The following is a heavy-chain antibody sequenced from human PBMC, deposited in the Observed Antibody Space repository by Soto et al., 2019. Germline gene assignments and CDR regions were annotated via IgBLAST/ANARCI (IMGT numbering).Heavy chain of an antibody. CDR3: VRGYSDYTDYFDY. CDR1: VFTFSSFW. Sequence: GGSLRLSCAASVFTFSSFWMIWVRQAPGKGLEWVAIIKQDGSEKYCVDSVKGRFTVSRDNAKKSLYLQMNSLRPEDTAVYYCVRGYSDYTDYFDYWGQGTLVTVSS. J-gene: IGHJ4*02. D-gene: IGHD5-12*01. CDR2: IKQDGSEK. V-gene: IGHV3-7*03.